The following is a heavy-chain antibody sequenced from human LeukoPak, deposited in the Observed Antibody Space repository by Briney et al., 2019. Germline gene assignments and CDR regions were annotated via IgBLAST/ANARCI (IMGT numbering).Heavy chain of an antibody. D-gene: IGHD3-9*01. V-gene: IGHV1-46*03. Sequence: ASVKVSCKASGYTFTSYYMHWVRQAPGQGLEWMGIINPSGGSTSYAQKFQGRVTMTRDTSTSTVYMELSSLRSEDTAVYYCASELRYFDWPRTYHYYGMDVWGQGTTVTVSS. CDR2: INPSGGST. CDR1: GYTFTSYY. J-gene: IGHJ6*02. CDR3: ASELRYFDWPRTYHYYGMDV.